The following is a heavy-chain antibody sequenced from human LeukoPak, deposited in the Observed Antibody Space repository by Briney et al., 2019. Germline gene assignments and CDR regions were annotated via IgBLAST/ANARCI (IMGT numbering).Heavy chain of an antibody. CDR1: GFTFSSYA. Sequence: GGSLGLSCAASGFTFSSYAMSWVRQAPGKGLEWVSAISGSGGSTYYADSVKGRFTISRDDSKNTLYLQMNSLRAEDTAVYYCAKPYGNDFWSGYFYWGQGTLVTVSS. CDR3: AKPYGNDFWSGYFY. V-gene: IGHV3-23*01. J-gene: IGHJ4*02. CDR2: ISGSGGST. D-gene: IGHD3-3*01.